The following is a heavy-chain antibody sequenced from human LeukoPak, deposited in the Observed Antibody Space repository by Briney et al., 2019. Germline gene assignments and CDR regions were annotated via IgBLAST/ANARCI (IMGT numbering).Heavy chain of an antibody. CDR1: GYTFTSYA. Sequence: ASVKVSCKASGYTFTSYAMNWVRQAPGQGLEWMGWVNPKSGGTKYEQTFQGRVTMTRDTSISTAYMELSRLRSDDTAVYYCARVGDAVDYWGQGTLVTVSS. CDR2: VNPKSGGT. CDR3: ARVGDAVDY. V-gene: IGHV1-2*02. J-gene: IGHJ4*02.